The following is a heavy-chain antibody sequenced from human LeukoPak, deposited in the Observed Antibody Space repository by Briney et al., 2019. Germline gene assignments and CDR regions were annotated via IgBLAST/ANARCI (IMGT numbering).Heavy chain of an antibody. Sequence: ASVKVSCKASTYIFAAYYIHWVRQAPGQGLEWMGRINPNSGGANYSQNFQGRVTLTRDTSINTAYMDLSRLRSDDTAVYYRASPKEVGSSTLPLVFWGQGTLVTVSS. CDR2: INPNSGGA. V-gene: IGHV1-2*06. CDR1: TYIFAAYY. J-gene: IGHJ4*02. CDR3: ASPKEVGSSTLPLVF. D-gene: IGHD1-26*01.